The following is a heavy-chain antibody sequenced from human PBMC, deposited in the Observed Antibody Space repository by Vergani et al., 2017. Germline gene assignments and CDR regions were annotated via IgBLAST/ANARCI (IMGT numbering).Heavy chain of an antibody. CDR3: AKDQSSSWYKGTFDY. V-gene: IGHV3-23*04. D-gene: IGHD6-13*01. J-gene: IGHJ4*02. Sequence: EVQLVESGGGLVQPGGSLRLSCAASGFTFSSYEMNWVRQAPGKGLEWVSAISGSGGSTYYADSVKGRFTISRDNSKNTLYLQMNSLRAVDTAVYYCAKDQSSSWYKGTFDYWGQGTLVTVSS. CDR1: GFTFSSYE. CDR2: ISGSGGST.